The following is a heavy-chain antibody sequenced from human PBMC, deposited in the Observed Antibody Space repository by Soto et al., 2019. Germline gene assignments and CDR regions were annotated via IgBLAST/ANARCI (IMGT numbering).Heavy chain of an antibody. Sequence: EVQLVESGGDLVQPGGSLRLSCAASGLTFSGYWMHWVRQAPGKGLVWVSRVNSDGTSTAYADSVKGRFTISRDNAKNTLYLQMNSLRAEDTAVYSCARGWTGGYWGQGTLVTVSS. D-gene: IGHD2-15*01. J-gene: IGHJ4*02. CDR1: GLTFSGYW. V-gene: IGHV3-74*01. CDR2: VNSDGTST. CDR3: ARGWTGGY.